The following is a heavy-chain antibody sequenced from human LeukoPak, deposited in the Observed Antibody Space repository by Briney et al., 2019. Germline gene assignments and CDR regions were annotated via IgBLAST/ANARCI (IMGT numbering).Heavy chain of an antibody. CDR1: GYTFTSYG. D-gene: IGHD3-3*01. CDR3: ARDGLLRFLEWLPASYGMDA. J-gene: IGHJ6*02. CDR2: ISAYNGNT. Sequence: ASVKVSCKASGYTFTSYGISWVRQAPGQGLEWMGWISAYNGNTNYAQKLQGRVTMTTDTSTSTAYMELRSLRSDDTAVYYCARDGLLRFLEWLPASYGMDAWGQGTTVTVSS. V-gene: IGHV1-18*01.